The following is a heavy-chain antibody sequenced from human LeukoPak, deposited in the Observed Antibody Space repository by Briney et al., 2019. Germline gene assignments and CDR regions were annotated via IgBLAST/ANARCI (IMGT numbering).Heavy chain of an antibody. Sequence: PGGSLRLSCAASGFPFSSYAMHWVRQAPGKGLEYVSAISSNGGSTYYANSVKGRFTISRDNSKNTLYLQMGSLRAEDMAVYYCAVELSGSGWFDYWGQGTLVTVSS. CDR3: AVELSGSGWFDY. CDR1: GFPFSSYA. CDR2: ISSNGGST. V-gene: IGHV3-64*01. D-gene: IGHD3-10*01. J-gene: IGHJ4*02.